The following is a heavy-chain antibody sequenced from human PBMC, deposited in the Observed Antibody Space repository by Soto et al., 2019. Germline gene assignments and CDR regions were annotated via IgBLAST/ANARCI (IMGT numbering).Heavy chain of an antibody. CDR1: GGTFSSYA. Sequence: SVKVSCKXSGGTFSSYAISWVRQAPGQGLEWMGGIIPIFGTANYAQKFQGRVTITADESTSTAYMELSSLRSEDTAVYYCASVAAIDTAYYYYGMDVWGQGTTVTVSS. CDR2: IIPIFGTA. D-gene: IGHD2-15*01. V-gene: IGHV1-69*13. J-gene: IGHJ6*02. CDR3: ASVAAIDTAYYYYGMDV.